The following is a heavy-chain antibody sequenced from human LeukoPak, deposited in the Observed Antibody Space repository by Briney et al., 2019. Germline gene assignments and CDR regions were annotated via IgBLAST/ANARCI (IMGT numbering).Heavy chain of an antibody. CDR2: IRSKANTYAT. V-gene: IGHV3-73*01. Sequence: GGSLRLSCAASGFTFSGSAIHWVRQASGKGLEWVGRIRSKANTYATAYAALVKGRFTISRDDSKNTAYLQMNSLRTEDTAVYYCAKSSPPPLRYWGQGTLVTVSS. CDR1: GFTFSGSA. CDR3: AKSSPPPLRY. J-gene: IGHJ4*02.